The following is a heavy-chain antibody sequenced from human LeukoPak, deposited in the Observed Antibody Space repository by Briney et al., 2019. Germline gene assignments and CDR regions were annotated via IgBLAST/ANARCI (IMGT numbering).Heavy chain of an antibody. J-gene: IGHJ4*02. CDR3: ARGLLYSGSGSYYPPYFDY. D-gene: IGHD3-10*01. CDR1: DGSISSGVYS. CDR2: FYRGGRT. V-gene: IGHV4-30-2*01. Sequence: PSETLSLTCAVSDGSISSGVYSWRWIRQPPGKGLEWIGYFYRGGRTYYTPSLKSRVTISVDTSKNQFSLRLSSVTAAETAVYYCARGLLYSGSGSYYPPYFDYWGQGTLVTVSS.